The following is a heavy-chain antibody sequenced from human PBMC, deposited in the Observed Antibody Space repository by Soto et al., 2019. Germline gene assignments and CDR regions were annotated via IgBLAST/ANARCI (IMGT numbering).Heavy chain of an antibody. D-gene: IGHD5-18*01. J-gene: IGHJ4*02. Sequence: EVQLVESGGGLVKPGGSLRLSRAASGFTFGNAWMNWVRQTPGKGLEWVGRIKSKTDGGTADYAAPVKGRFTISRDDSKNALYLQMNSLKTEDTAVYYCTTDRGHMYDFDYWGQGTLVPVSS. V-gene: IGHV3-15*01. CDR1: GFTFGNAW. CDR3: TTDRGHMYDFDY. CDR2: IKSKTDGGTA.